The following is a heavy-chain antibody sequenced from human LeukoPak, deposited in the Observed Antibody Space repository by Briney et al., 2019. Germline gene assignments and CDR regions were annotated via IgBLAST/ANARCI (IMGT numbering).Heavy chain of an antibody. J-gene: IGHJ5*02. CDR1: GFTFSSYW. Sequence: GGSLRLSCAASGFTFSSYWMSWDRQAPGKGPEWVANIKQDGSEKYYVDSVKGRFTISRDNAKNPLYLQMNSLRAEDTAVYYCARDWVDIVVVPAAIPFDPWGQGTLVTVSS. V-gene: IGHV3-7*01. CDR2: IKQDGSEK. D-gene: IGHD2-2*03. CDR3: ARDWVDIVVVPAAIPFDP.